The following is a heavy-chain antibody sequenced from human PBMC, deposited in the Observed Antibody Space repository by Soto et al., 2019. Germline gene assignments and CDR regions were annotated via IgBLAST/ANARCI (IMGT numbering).Heavy chain of an antibody. CDR2: IYYSGST. J-gene: IGHJ4*02. CDR1: GGSISSSSYY. CDR3: ARYCSGGSCLGVFDY. D-gene: IGHD2-15*01. Sequence: SETLSLTCTVSGGSISSSSYYWGWIRQPPGKGLEWIGSIYYSGSTYYNPSLKSRVTISVDTSKNQFSLKLSSVTAADTAVYYCARYCSGGSCLGVFDYWGQGTLVTVPQ. V-gene: IGHV4-39*01.